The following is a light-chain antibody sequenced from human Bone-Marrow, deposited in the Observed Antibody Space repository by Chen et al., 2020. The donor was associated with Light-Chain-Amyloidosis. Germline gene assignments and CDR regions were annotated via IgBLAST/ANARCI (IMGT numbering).Light chain of an antibody. CDR3: QSADSSGTYEVI. CDR2: RDT. CDR1: DLPTKY. Sequence: SYELTQPPSVLVSPGQTARITCSGDDLPTKYAYWYQQKPGQAPVLVIHRDTERPSGISARFSGSSSGTTATLTISGVQAEDEADYHCQSADSSGTYEVIFGGGTKLTVL. V-gene: IGLV3-25*03. J-gene: IGLJ2*01.